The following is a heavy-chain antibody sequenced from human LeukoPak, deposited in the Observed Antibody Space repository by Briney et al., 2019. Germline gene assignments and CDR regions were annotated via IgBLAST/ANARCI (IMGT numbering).Heavy chain of an antibody. CDR2: IYYSGST. CDR1: GFTFSSYG. Sequence: GSLRLSCAASGFTFSSYGMSWVRQAPGKGLEWIGSIYYSGSTYYNPSLKSRVTISVDTSKNQFSLKLSSVTAADTAVYYCARVEYYYGSGSYFDYWGQGTLVTVSS. D-gene: IGHD3-10*01. V-gene: IGHV4-39*07. J-gene: IGHJ4*02. CDR3: ARVEYYYGSGSYFDY.